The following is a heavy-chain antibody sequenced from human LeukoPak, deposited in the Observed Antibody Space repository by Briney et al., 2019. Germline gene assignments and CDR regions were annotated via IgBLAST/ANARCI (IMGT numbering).Heavy chain of an antibody. CDR3: ARDKGYSYGYIFGY. CDR1: GYSISSGYY. CDR2: IYHSGST. Sequence: PSETLSLTCTVSGYSISSGYYWGWIRQPPGKGLEWIGSIYHSGSTYYNPSLKSRVTISVDTSKNQFSLKLSSVTAADTAVYYCARDKGYSYGYIFGYWGQGTLVTVSS. J-gene: IGHJ4*02. D-gene: IGHD5-18*01. V-gene: IGHV4-38-2*02.